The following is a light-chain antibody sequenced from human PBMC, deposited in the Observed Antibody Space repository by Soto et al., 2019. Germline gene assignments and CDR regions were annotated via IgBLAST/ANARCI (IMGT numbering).Light chain of an antibody. Sequence: EIVLTQSPGTLSLSPGERATLSCRASQSVSSSYLAWYQQKPGQAPRLLIYGASSRATGIPDRFGGSGSGTDFTLTISRLEPEDFAVYFCQHYGTSRTFGQGTKVEIK. J-gene: IGKJ1*01. CDR3: QHYGTSRT. V-gene: IGKV3-20*01. CDR1: QSVSSSY. CDR2: GAS.